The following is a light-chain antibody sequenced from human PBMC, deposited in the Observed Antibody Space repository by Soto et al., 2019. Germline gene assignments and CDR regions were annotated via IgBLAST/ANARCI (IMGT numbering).Light chain of an antibody. Sequence: QSVLTQPASVSGSPGQSITLSCTGTSSDVGSYNLVSWYQQHPAKAPKLMIYEGSKRPSGVSNRFSGSKSGNTAPLTISGLQAEDEADYYCCSFAGSNTFVFGTGTKVTVL. J-gene: IGLJ1*01. V-gene: IGLV2-23*03. CDR1: SSDVGSYNL. CDR3: CSFAGSNTFV. CDR2: EGS.